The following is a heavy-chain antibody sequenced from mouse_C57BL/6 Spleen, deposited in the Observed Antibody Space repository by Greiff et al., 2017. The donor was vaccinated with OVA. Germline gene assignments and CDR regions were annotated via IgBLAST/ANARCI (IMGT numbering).Heavy chain of an antibody. CDR1: GYTFTGYW. V-gene: IGHV1-9*01. Sequence: QVQLQQSGAELMKPGASVKLSCKATGYTFTGYWIEWVKQRPGHGLEWIGEILPGSGSTNYNEKFKGKATFTADTSSNTAYMQLSSLTTEDSAIYYCASLIYDGYLYYAMDYWGQGTSVTVSS. CDR2: ILPGSGST. CDR3: ASLIYDGYLYYAMDY. J-gene: IGHJ4*01. D-gene: IGHD2-3*01.